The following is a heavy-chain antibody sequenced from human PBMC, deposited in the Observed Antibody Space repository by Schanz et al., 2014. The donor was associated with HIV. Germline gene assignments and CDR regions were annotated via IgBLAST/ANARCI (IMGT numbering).Heavy chain of an antibody. Sequence: VQLVESGGGLVKPGRSLRLSCAGSGFSFDTFGIHWVRQAPGKGLEWLAVISYDGRNKKFANSVKGRFTISRDNSRNTLFLQMDSLRVDDTAVYYCAQMGAFAAFDIWGHGTVVTVSP. CDR3: AQMGAFAAFDI. CDR2: ISYDGRNK. J-gene: IGHJ3*02. V-gene: IGHV3-30*18. D-gene: IGHD3-16*01. CDR1: GFSFDTFG.